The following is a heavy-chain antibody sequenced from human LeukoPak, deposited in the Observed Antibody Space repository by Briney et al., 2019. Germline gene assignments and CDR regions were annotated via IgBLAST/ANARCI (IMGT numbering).Heavy chain of an antibody. CDR2: IYDRWPA. CDR3: ARSRQASGLFSS. Sequence: SETLSLTCTVSGYAISSGGFSWNWIRQPPGKGLEWIGCIYDRWPASYNPSLKSRFTISVDRPKNQFFLNVTSLTAADTAVYYCARSRQASGLFSSWGQGTLVVVSS. V-gene: IGHV4-30-2*01. CDR1: GYAISSGGFS. J-gene: IGHJ5*02. D-gene: IGHD3-10*01.